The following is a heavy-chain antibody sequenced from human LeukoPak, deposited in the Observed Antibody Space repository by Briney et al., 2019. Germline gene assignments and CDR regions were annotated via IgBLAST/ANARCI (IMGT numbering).Heavy chain of an antibody. CDR1: GGSISSGDYY. V-gene: IGHV4-30-4*08. J-gene: IGHJ4*02. CDR2: IYYSGST. Sequence: SETLSLTCTVSGGSISSGDYYWSWIRQPPGKGLEWIGYIYYSGSTYYNPSLKSRVTISVDTSKNQFSLKLSSVTAADTAVYYRARNDYGGNSGFRWGQGTLVTVSS. D-gene: IGHD4-23*01. CDR3: ARNDYGGNSGFR.